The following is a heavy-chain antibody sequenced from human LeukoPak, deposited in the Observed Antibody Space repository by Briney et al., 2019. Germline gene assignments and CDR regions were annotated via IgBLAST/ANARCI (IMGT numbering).Heavy chain of an antibody. CDR1: GFTFSSCG. CDR3: ATRERGSPDPFDY. Sequence: GGSLRLSCAASGFTFSSCGMHWVRQAPGKGLEWVAFIRYVGSDKYYADSVKGRFTISRDNAKNSLYLQMNSLRAEDTAVYYCATRERGSPDPFDYWGQGTLVTVSS. J-gene: IGHJ4*02. D-gene: IGHD1-26*01. V-gene: IGHV3-30*02. CDR2: IRYVGSDK.